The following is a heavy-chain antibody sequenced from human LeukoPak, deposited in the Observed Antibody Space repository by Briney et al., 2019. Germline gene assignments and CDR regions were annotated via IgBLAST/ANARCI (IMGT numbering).Heavy chain of an antibody. CDR2: IIPIVGTT. Sequence: SVKVSCKASGGTFSSYAFSWVRQAPGQGLEWMGGIIPIVGTTNYAQMFQGRVTITADESTSTAYMELSSLRSEDTAVYYCARGGYYYDSSGYSHLPDYWGQGTLVTVPS. J-gene: IGHJ4*02. CDR1: GGTFSSYA. V-gene: IGHV1-69*01. D-gene: IGHD3-22*01. CDR3: ARGGYYYDSSGYSHLPDY.